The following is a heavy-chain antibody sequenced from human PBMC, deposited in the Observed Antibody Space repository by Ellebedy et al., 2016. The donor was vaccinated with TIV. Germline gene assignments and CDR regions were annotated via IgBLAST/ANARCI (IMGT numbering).Heavy chain of an antibody. CDR1: GYTFTGYF. J-gene: IGHJ4*02. CDR3: VRVRLSTVTTLNY. D-gene: IGHD4-17*01. Sequence: AASVKVSCKTSGYTFTGYFMHWVRQAPGQGLEWKGWINPKTGDTSYAPKFQGRVSMTRDTSITTAYMEVTSLRSDDSAVYYCVRVRLSTVTTLNYWGQGTLVSVSA. V-gene: IGHV1-2*02. CDR2: INPKTGDT.